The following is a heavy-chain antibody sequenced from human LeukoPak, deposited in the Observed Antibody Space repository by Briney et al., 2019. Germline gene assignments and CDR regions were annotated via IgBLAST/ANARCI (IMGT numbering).Heavy chain of an antibody. CDR3: ARADRLHGGPYLIGP. CDR1: GYTFTGDY. Sequence: ASVKVSCKASGYTFTGDYMHWVRQAPGQGLEWMGWINPNTGGTSSAQKFQGRVTMSRDTAITTVYMEVSWLTSDDTAIYYCARADRLHGGPYLIGPWGQGTLVTVSS. V-gene: IGHV1-2*02. J-gene: IGHJ5*02. D-gene: IGHD2-21*01. CDR2: INPNTGGT.